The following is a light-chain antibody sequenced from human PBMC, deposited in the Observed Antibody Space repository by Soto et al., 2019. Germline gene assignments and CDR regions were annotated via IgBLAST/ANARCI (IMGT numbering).Light chain of an antibody. Sequence: EIVLKQSPGTLSLSPGERATLSCRASQSVNNYLAWYQQKPGQAPRLLIYDASNRATGIPPRFSGRGSGTDFTLTISSLEPEDSAVYYCQQRGTWPWLTFGGGTRVEI. V-gene: IGKV3-11*01. CDR2: DAS. CDR1: QSVNNY. J-gene: IGKJ4*01. CDR3: QQRGTWPWLT.